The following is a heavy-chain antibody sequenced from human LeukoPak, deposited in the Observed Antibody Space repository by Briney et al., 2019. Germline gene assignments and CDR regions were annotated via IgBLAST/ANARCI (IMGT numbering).Heavy chain of an antibody. Sequence: PGGSLRLSCAASGFTFSDYWMTWVRQAPGEGLEWVGRIRSKTNNYATAYAASVKDRFTISRDDSTNTAYLQMNSLKTEDTAVYYCVRHAASGGSGVDHWGQGTLVTVSS. CDR3: VRHAASGGSGVDH. CDR1: GFTFSDYW. CDR2: IRSKTNNYAT. J-gene: IGHJ4*02. D-gene: IGHD3-10*01. V-gene: IGHV3-73*01.